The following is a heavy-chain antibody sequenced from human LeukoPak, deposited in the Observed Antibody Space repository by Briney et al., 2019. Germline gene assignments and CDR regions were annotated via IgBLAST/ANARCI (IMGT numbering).Heavy chain of an antibody. CDR3: ARQTYSYDSSGYYYGS. V-gene: IGHV5-51*01. J-gene: IGHJ5*02. CDR2: IYPGDSDT. Sequence: GESLKICCKGSGYGFTSYCIGWVRQMPGKGGEGMGIIYPGDSDTRYSPSFQGQVTISADTSTSTAYLQWSSLKASDTAMYYCARQTYSYDSSGYYYGSWGQGTLVTVSS. D-gene: IGHD3-22*01. CDR1: GYGFTSYC.